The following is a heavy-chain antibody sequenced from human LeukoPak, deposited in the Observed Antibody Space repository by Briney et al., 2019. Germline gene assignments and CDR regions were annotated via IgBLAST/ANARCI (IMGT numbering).Heavy chain of an antibody. V-gene: IGHV1-8*01. D-gene: IGHD3-10*01. Sequence: ASVKVSCKASGYTFTSYDINWVRQATGQGLEWMGWMNPNSGNTGYAQKFQGRVTMTRNTSISTAYMELSSLRSEDTAVYYCARGRSALWFGELSGAFDIWGQGTMVTVSS. CDR1: GYTFTSYD. CDR3: ARGRSALWFGELSGAFDI. J-gene: IGHJ3*02. CDR2: MNPNSGNT.